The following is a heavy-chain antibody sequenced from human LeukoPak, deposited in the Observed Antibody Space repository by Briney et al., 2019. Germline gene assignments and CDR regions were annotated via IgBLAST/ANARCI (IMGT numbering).Heavy chain of an antibody. CDR3: AREDQLLPQLGFDY. D-gene: IGHD2-2*01. J-gene: IGHJ4*02. CDR1: GFTFSSYW. CDR2: IKQDGSEK. Sequence: PGGSLRLSCAASGFTFSSYWMSWVRQAPGKGLEWVANIKQDGSEKYYVDSVKGRFTISRDNAKNSLYLQMNSLRAEDTAVYYCAREDQLLPQLGFDYWGQGTLVTVSS. V-gene: IGHV3-7*01.